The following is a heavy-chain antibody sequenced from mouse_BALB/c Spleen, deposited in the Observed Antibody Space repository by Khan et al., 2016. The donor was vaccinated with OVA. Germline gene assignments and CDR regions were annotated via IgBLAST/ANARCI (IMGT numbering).Heavy chain of an antibody. V-gene: IGHV1-26*01. CDR2: VNPNNGGS. CDR1: GYTFTDDY. CDR3: ARDVLLRLEVFDY. J-gene: IGHJ2*01. D-gene: IGHD1-2*01. Sequence: EVQLQQSGPELVKPGASVKISCKASGYTFTDDYMNWVKQSPGKSLEWIGLVNPNNGGSSYNQKFKGKATLTVDKSSTTAYMEYRSLTSEDSAVYCCARDVLLRLEVFDYWGQGTTLTVSS.